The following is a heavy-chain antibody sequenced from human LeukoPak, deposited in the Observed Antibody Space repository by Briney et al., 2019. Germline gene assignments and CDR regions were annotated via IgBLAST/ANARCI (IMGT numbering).Heavy chain of an antibody. CDR3: AKDGGGGHYDFWSGYYVY. Sequence: GGSLRLSCAASGFTFSSYGMHWVRQAPGKGLEWVAVIWYDGSNKYYADSVKGRFTISRDNSKNTLYLQMNSLRAEDTAVYYCAKDGGGGHYDFWSGYYVYWGQGTLVTVSS. CDR1: GFTFSSYG. J-gene: IGHJ4*02. CDR2: IWYDGSNK. V-gene: IGHV3-30*02. D-gene: IGHD3-3*01.